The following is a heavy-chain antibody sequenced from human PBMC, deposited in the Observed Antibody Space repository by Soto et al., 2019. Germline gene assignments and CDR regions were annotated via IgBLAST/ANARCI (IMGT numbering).Heavy chain of an antibody. Sequence: GGSLRLSCVASGFTVSSNYMSWVRQAPGKGLEWVSVIYSGGSTYYADSVKGRFTISRHNSKNTLYLQMNSLRAEDTAVYYCARFLTGHYFDYWGQGTLVTVSS. CDR2: IYSGGST. D-gene: IGHD7-27*01. CDR3: ARFLTGHYFDY. J-gene: IGHJ4*02. CDR1: GFTVSSNY. V-gene: IGHV3-53*04.